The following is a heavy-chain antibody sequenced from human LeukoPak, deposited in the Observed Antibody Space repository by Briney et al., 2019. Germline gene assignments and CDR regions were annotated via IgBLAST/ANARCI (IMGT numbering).Heavy chain of an antibody. CDR3: AKGSGYYTYNWFDP. CDR1: GFIFSSYG. V-gene: IGHV3-30*02. CDR2: IRYDGTNK. J-gene: IGHJ5*02. Sequence: GGSLRLSCAASGFIFSSYGKHWVRQAPGKGLEWVAFIRYDGTNKYYADSVRGRFTISRDDSTNTVYLEMNSLRGEDTAVYYCAKGSGYYTYNWFDPWGQGTLVTASS. D-gene: IGHD3-3*01.